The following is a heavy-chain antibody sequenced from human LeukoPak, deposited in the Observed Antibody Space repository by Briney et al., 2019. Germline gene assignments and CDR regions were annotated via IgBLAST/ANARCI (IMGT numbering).Heavy chain of an antibody. J-gene: IGHJ4*02. V-gene: IGHV1-3*01. CDR2: INAGNGNT. D-gene: IGHD2-2*01. Sequence: GSVKVSCKASGYTFTSYAMHWVRQAPGQRLEWMGWINAGNGNTKHSQKFQGRVTITRDTSASTAYMELSSLRSEDTAVYYCARVQSAYCSSTSCYGGYFDYWGQGTLVTVSS. CDR3: ARVQSAYCSSTSCYGGYFDY. CDR1: GYTFTSYA.